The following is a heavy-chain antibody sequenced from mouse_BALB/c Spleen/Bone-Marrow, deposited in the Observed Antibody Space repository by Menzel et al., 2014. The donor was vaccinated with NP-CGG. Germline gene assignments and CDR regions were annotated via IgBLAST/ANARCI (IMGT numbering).Heavy chain of an antibody. Sequence: VQLKDSGAELVKSGASVKLSCTASGFNIKDTYIHWVKQRPEQGLEWIGRIDPANGNTKYDPKFQGKATITADTSSNTAYLQLSSLTSEDTAVYYCARYRLGTYFDYWGQGTTLTVSS. V-gene: IGHV14-3*02. D-gene: IGHD2-14*01. CDR3: ARYRLGTYFDY. CDR2: IDPANGNT. J-gene: IGHJ2*01. CDR1: GFNIKDTY.